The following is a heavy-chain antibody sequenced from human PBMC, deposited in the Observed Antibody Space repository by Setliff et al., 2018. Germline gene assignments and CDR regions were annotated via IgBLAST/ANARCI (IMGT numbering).Heavy chain of an antibody. CDR2: IISNSLTI. D-gene: IGHD6-19*01. V-gene: IGHV3-48*01. CDR3: ASPQAVGNYLGH. Sequence: GGSLRLSCAASGFNFNLYNMNWVRQAPGKGLEWVSYIISNSLTIHYADSVRGRFTISRDNARNSLYLQMNNLRAEDTAVYYCASPQAVGNYLGHWGQGTLVTVSS. CDR1: GFNFNLYN. J-gene: IGHJ4*02.